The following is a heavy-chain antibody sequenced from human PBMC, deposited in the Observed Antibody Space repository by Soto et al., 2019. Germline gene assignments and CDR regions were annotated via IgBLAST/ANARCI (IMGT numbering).Heavy chain of an antibody. CDR2: IYSGGST. J-gene: IGHJ4*02. CDR3: AKDLEEALAESDIVVVPAAMGIDY. Sequence: GGSLRLSCAASGFTVSSNYVSWVRQAPGKGLEWVSVIYSGGSTYYADSVKGRFTISRDNSKNTLYLQMNSLRAEDTAVYYCAKDLEEALAESDIVVVPAAMGIDYWGQGTLVTVSS. D-gene: IGHD2-2*01. CDR1: GFTVSSNY. V-gene: IGHV3-53*01.